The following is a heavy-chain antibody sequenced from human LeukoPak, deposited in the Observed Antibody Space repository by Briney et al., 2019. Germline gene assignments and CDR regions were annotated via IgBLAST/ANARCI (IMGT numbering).Heavy chain of an antibody. Sequence: GGSLRLSCAASGYTFSSYSMNWVGKAPGKGLEWVSSISSSSCYIYYGDSVKGRFTISRDNANNSLYLQMNSLRAADTAVYYCARARISAAGTGGVLDDWGQGTLVTVSS. D-gene: IGHD6-13*01. J-gene: IGHJ4*02. CDR1: GYTFSSYS. CDR3: ARARISAAGTGGVLDD. V-gene: IGHV3-21*01. CDR2: ISSSSCYI.